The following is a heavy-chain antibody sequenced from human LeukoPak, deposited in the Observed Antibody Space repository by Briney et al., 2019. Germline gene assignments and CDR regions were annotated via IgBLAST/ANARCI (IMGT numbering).Heavy chain of an antibody. CDR1: GLIFSNSV. CDR2: IRKDGSIK. V-gene: IGHV3-30*02. J-gene: IGHJ4*02. CDR3: AKGYSYAFDY. Sequence: GGSLRLSCVASGLIFSNSVMHWVRQAPGKGLEWVAFIRKDGSIKYYADSVRGRFTFSRDNSKNTVYLQMSSLGADDTAVYYCAKGYSYAFDYWGQGTLVTVSS. D-gene: IGHD3-16*01.